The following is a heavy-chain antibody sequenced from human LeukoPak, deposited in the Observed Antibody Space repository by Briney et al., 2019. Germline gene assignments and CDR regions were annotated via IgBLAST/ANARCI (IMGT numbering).Heavy chain of an antibody. V-gene: IGHV1-2*02. D-gene: IGHD3-10*01. CDR3: ARPISGPLSFWAFDV. CDR2: INPISGGT. J-gene: IGHJ3*01. Sequence: ASVKVSCKTSGYTFTDYYMQRVRQAPGQGLEWMGWINPISGGTNYAQNFQARVTMTRDTSINTAYMELSSLTSDDTAVYYCARPISGPLSFWAFDVWGQGTMVTVSS. CDR1: GYTFTDYY.